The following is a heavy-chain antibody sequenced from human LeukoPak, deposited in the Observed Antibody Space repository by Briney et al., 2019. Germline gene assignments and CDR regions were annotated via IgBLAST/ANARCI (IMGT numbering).Heavy chain of an antibody. CDR1: GGTFSSYA. J-gene: IGHJ5*02. D-gene: IGHD3-22*01. CDR3: ARDEMYYYDSSYWFDP. CDR2: IIPIFGTA. V-gene: IGHV1-69*05. Sequence: SVKVSCKASGGTFSSYAISWVRQAPGQGLEWMGSIIPIFGTANYAQKFQGRVTITTDESTSTAYMELSSLRSEDTAVYYCARDEMYYYDSSYWFDPWGQGTLVTVSS.